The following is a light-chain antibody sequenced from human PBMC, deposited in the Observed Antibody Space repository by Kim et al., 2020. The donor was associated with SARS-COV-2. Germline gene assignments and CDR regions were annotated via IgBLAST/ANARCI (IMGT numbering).Light chain of an antibody. CDR1: QAMRNH. J-gene: IGKJ1*01. V-gene: IGKV1-27*01. CDR3: HQYASAPWT. Sequence: ASVGDGVTITCRASQAMRNHVAWYQQKAGEVPKVLIHAASAVHAGVPSRFSGSGSGTDFTLTISSLQPEDVATYCCHQYASAPWTFGQGTKVDIK. CDR2: AAS.